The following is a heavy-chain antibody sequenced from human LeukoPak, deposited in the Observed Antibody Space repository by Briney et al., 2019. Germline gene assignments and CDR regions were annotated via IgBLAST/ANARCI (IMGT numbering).Heavy chain of an antibody. V-gene: IGHV1-8*03. D-gene: IGHD6-13*01. CDR1: GYTFTSYD. CDR3: ARAPSWNYDYYYMDV. J-gene: IGHJ6*03. Sequence: ASVKVSCKASGYTFTSYDINWVRQATGQGLEWMGWMNPNSGNTGYAQKFQGRVTIIGNTSISTAYMELSSLRSEDTAVYYCARAPSWNYDYYYMDVWGKGTTVTVSS. CDR2: MNPNSGNT.